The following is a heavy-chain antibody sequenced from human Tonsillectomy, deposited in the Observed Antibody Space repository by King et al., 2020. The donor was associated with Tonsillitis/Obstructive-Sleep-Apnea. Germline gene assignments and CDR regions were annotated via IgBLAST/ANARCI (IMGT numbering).Heavy chain of an antibody. D-gene: IGHD3-16*02. CDR2: IYWDDDK. Sequence: QFTLKESGPTLVKPTQTLTLTCTFSGFSLSTGGVGVGWIRQPPGKALEWLALIYWDDDKRYRPSLRSRLTVTKDTSKNQVVLTMTNMDPLETATYYCAHSRGHYGYIWGSYRFDYWGQGTLVTVSS. CDR1: GFSLSTGGVG. V-gene: IGHV2-5*02. J-gene: IGHJ4*02. CDR3: AHSRGHYGYIWGSYRFDY.